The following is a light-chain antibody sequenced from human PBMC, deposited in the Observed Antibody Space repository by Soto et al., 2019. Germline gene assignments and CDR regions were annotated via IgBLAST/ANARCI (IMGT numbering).Light chain of an antibody. CDR2: GAS. CDR3: QQYGGSPIT. Sequence: EIVLTQSPGTLSLSPGERATLYCRASQSVSSRLAWYQHKPGQAPRLLISGASSRATGIPDRFSGSGSGTDFTLTISRLEPEDFALYYCQQYGGSPITFGQGTRLEIK. CDR1: QSVSSR. V-gene: IGKV3-20*01. J-gene: IGKJ5*01.